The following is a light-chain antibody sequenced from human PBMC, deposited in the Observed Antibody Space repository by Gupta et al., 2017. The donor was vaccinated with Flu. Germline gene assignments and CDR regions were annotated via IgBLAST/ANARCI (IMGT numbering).Light chain of an antibody. V-gene: IGLV1-44*01. CDR1: SSNIGINT. CDR3: AAWTDTLNVVV. Sequence: RVTISCSGRSSNIGINTVNWYQQLPGTAPKLLIYRINQRPSGVPDRFSGSKSGTSASLAISGLQAEDEAYYYCAAWTDTLNVVVFGGGTKLTVL. CDR2: RIN. J-gene: IGLJ3*02.